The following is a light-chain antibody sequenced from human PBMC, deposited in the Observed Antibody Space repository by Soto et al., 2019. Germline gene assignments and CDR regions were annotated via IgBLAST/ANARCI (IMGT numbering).Light chain of an antibody. J-gene: IGKJ1*01. V-gene: IGKV1-5*01. CDR1: QSISSW. CDR2: DAS. CDR3: KQYNSYSVT. Sequence: DIQMTQSPSTLSASVGDRVTITCRASQSISSWLAWYQQKPGKAPKLLIYDASSLESGVPSRFSGSGSGTEFNLTISRLKPDDFATYYCKQYNSYSVTFGQVTKVDIK.